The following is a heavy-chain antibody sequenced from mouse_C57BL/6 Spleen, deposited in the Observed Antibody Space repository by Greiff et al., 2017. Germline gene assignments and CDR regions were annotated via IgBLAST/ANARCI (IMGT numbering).Heavy chain of an antibody. Sequence: VQVVESGPELVKPGASVKISCKASGYAFSRSWMNWVKQRPGKGLEWIVRIYPGDGDTNYNGKFKGKATLTADKSSSTAYMQLSSLTSEDSAVYFCARRGHFDYWGQGTTLTVSS. CDR3: ARRGHFDY. CDR1: GYAFSRSW. V-gene: IGHV1-82*01. CDR2: IYPGDGDT. D-gene: IGHD3-3*01. J-gene: IGHJ2*01.